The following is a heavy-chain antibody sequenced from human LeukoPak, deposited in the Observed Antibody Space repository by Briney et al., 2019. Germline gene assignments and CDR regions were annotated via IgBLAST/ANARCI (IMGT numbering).Heavy chain of an antibody. CDR2: IKQDGSEK. CDR1: GFTFSSYW. V-gene: IGHV3-7*01. J-gene: IGHJ3*02. Sequence: GGSLRLSCAASGFTFSSYWMSWVRQAPGKGLEWVANIKQDGSEKYYVDSVKGRFTNSRDNAKNSLYLQMNSLRAEDTAVYYCARKGSGVLLWFGELLLGAFDIWGQGTMVTVSS. CDR3: ARKGSGVLLWFGELLLGAFDI. D-gene: IGHD3-10*01.